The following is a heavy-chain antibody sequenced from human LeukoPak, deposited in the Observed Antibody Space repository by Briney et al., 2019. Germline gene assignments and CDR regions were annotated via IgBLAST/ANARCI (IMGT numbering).Heavy chain of an antibody. CDR3: ARDRFSGAYWGYFDF. Sequence: SETLSLTCTVSGGSISSYYWSWLRQAPGKGLEWIGYIYYSGSTNYNPSLKSRVTISVDTSNNQFSLKLTSVTAADTALYYCARDRFSGAYWGYFDFWGHGTLVTVSS. D-gene: IGHD1-26*01. V-gene: IGHV4-59*01. CDR2: IYYSGST. J-gene: IGHJ4*01. CDR1: GGSISSYY.